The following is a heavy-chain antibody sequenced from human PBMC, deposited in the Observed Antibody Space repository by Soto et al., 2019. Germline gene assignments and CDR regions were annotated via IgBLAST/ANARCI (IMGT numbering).Heavy chain of an antibody. Sequence: ASETLSLTCAVYGGSSSGYYWSWIRQPPGKGLEWIGEINHSGSTNYNPSLKSRVTISVDTSKNQFSLKLSSVTAADTAVYYCAREGDVLRYFDWLFDPPYYYGMDVWGQGTTVTVSS. CDR3: AREGDVLRYFDWLFDPPYYYGMDV. CDR1: GGSSSGYY. CDR2: INHSGST. V-gene: IGHV4-34*01. J-gene: IGHJ6*02. D-gene: IGHD3-9*01.